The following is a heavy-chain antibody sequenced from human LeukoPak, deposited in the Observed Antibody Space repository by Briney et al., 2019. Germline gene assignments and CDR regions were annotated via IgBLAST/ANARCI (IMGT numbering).Heavy chain of an antibody. D-gene: IGHD4-17*01. CDR1: GFTFRSCE. Sequence: GGSLRLSCAASGFTFRSCEMDWVPPAPGEGPEGVSYIRSSGTPQYYADSVKGRFTISRDNAKNSLYLQMNSLSAEDTAVYYCARDSYGDNFIDYWGQGTLVTVSS. J-gene: IGHJ4*02. V-gene: IGHV3-48*03. CDR2: IRSSGTPQ. CDR3: ARDSYGDNFIDY.